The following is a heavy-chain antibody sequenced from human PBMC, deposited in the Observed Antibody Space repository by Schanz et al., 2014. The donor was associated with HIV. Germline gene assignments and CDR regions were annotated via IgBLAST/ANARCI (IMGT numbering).Heavy chain of an antibody. D-gene: IGHD6-13*01. V-gene: IGHV1-8*01. CDR2: MNPNSGNT. J-gene: IGHJ6*02. CDR3: ASDLSVYSSSSSV. CDR1: GYTFSNYD. Sequence: QVQLVQSGAEVKKPGASVKVSCKASGYTFSNYDINWVRQATGQGLEWMGWMNPNSGNTGYAQKFQGRVTMTRNTSISTAYMELSRLRSDDTAVYYCASDLSVYSSSSSVWGQGTTVTVSS.